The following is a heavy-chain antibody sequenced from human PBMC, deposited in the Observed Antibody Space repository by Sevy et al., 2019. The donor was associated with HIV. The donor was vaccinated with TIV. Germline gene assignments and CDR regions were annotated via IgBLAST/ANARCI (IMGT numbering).Heavy chain of an antibody. Sequence: GGSLRLSCAASGFTFSSYAMHWVRQAPGKGLEWVAVISYDGSNKYYADSVKGRFTISRDNSKNTLYLQMNSLRAEDTAVYYCAREQEYQLLFSFGMDVWGQWTTVTVSS. CDR2: ISYDGSNK. CDR1: GFTFSSYA. D-gene: IGHD2-2*01. CDR3: AREQEYQLLFSFGMDV. J-gene: IGHJ6*02. V-gene: IGHV3-30*04.